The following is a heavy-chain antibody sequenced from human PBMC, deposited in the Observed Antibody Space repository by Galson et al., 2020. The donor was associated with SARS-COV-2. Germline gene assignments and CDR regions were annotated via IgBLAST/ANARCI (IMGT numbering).Heavy chain of an antibody. CDR2: VNVGGNT. Sequence: SETLSLTCAVYGGSFSGYSWTWIRLPPGKGLEWIGEVNVGGNTNYNPSLRSRVTLSVDTSKNQFSLKLRSVTAADTALYYCARGHRGVVPSLVLGLGPFYSYYYLDFWAKGTTVTVSS. V-gene: IGHV4-34*01. CDR1: GGSFSGYS. CDR3: ARGHRGVVPSLVLGLGPFYSYYYLDF. J-gene: IGHJ6*03. D-gene: IGHD3-10*01.